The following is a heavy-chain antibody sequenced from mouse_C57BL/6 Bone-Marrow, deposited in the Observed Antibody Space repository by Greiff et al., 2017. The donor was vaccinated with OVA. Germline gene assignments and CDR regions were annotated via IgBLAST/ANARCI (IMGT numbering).Heavy chain of an antibody. CDR3: AREGMVTYWYFDV. CDR1: GYTFTSYW. J-gene: IGHJ1*03. V-gene: IGHV1-55*01. D-gene: IGHD2-3*01. CDR2: IYPGSGST. Sequence: VQLQQSGAELVKPGASVKMSCKASGYTFTSYWITWVKQRPGQGLEWIGDIYPGSGSTNYNEKFKSKATLTVDTSSSTAYMQLSSLTSEDSAVYYCAREGMVTYWYFDVWGTGTTVTVSS.